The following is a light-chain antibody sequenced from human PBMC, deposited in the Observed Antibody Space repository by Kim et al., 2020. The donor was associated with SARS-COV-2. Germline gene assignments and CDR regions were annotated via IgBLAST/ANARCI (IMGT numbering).Light chain of an antibody. Sequence: DIQMTQSPSSLSASVGDRVTITCRASQSIGVYLNWYQQKPGTAPNLLIYAASSLQSGVPSRFSGGGSGTDFSLTINSLQPEDFATYYCQQSYTAPRTFGQGTKVDIK. CDR3: QQSYTAPRT. J-gene: IGKJ1*01. V-gene: IGKV1-39*01. CDR1: QSIGVY. CDR2: AAS.